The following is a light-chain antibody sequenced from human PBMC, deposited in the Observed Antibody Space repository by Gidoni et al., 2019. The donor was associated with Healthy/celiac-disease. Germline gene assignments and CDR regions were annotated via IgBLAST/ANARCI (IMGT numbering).Light chain of an antibody. CDR1: QSVSSN. CDR2: GAS. V-gene: IGKV3-15*01. Sequence: ELVMPQSPATLSVSPGERATLSCRASQSVSSNLDWYQQKPGQAPRLLIYGASTRATGIPARFSGSGSGTEFTLTISSLQSEDFAVYYCQQYKNWPPLTFGGGTKVEIK. CDR3: QQYKNWPPLT. J-gene: IGKJ4*01.